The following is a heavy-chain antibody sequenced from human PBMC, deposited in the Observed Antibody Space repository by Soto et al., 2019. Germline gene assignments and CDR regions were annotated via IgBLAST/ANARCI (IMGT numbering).Heavy chain of an antibody. V-gene: IGHV3-21*01. J-gene: IGHJ4*02. Sequence: PGGSLRLSCAASGFTFSSYSMNWVRQAPGKGLEWVSSISSSSSYIYYADSVKGRFTISRDNAKNSLYLQMNSLRAEDTAVYYCARSGRYFDWLLSYWGQGTLVTVSS. CDR3: ARSGRYFDWLLSY. D-gene: IGHD3-9*01. CDR2: ISSSSSYI. CDR1: GFTFSSYS.